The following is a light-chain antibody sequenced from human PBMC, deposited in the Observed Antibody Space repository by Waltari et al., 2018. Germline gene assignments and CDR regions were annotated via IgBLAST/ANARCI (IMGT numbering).Light chain of an antibody. CDR1: QAISNS. CDR2: AAS. CDR3: QQYYSTFGT. Sequence: DIQMTQSPSSLSASVGDSIPITCRASQAISNSLAWYQQKPGKAPKLLLYAASRLESGVPSRFSGSGSGTDYTLTISSLQPEDFATYYCQQYYSTFGTFGQGTKVDIK. J-gene: IGKJ1*01. V-gene: IGKV1-NL1*01.